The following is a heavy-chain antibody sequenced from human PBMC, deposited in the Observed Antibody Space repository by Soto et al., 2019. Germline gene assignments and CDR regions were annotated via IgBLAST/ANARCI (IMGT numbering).Heavy chain of an antibody. CDR3: ASDYYDSSGYFDY. J-gene: IGHJ4*02. CDR1: GGTFSSYA. Sequence: SVKVSCKASGGTFSSYAISWVRQAPGQGLEWMGGIIPIFGTANYAQKFQGRVTITADESTSTAYMELSSLRSEDMAVYYCASDYYDSSGYFDYWGQGTLVTVSS. D-gene: IGHD3-22*01. CDR2: IIPIFGTA. V-gene: IGHV1-69*13.